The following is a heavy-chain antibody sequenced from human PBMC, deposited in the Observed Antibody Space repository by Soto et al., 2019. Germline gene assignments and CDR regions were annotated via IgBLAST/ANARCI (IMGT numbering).Heavy chain of an antibody. Sequence: EVQLVESGGGLVKPGGSLRLSCAASGFTFSNAWMSWVRQAPGKGLEWVGRIKSKTDGGTTDYAAPVKGRFTISRDDSKESMYLQMDSLKTEDTGVYYCTTDSSVPYCSGGSCYGVRYYYYMDVWGKGTTVTVSS. CDR2: IKSKTDGGTT. D-gene: IGHD2-15*01. J-gene: IGHJ6*03. CDR1: GFTFSNAW. V-gene: IGHV3-15*01. CDR3: TTDSSVPYCSGGSCYGVRYYYYMDV.